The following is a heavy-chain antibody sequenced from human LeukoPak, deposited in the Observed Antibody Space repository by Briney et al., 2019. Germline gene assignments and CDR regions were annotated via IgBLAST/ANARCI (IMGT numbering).Heavy chain of an antibody. Sequence: GGSLRLSCAASGFTFSSYSMNWVRQAPGKGLEWVSSISSSSSYIYYADSVKGRFTISRDNAKNSLYLQMNSLRAEDTAVYYCARDLRAHTNYYYYYGMDVWGQGTTVTVSS. V-gene: IGHV3-21*01. J-gene: IGHJ6*02. CDR1: GFTFSSYS. CDR3: ARDLRAHTNYYYYYGMDV. D-gene: IGHD5-24*01. CDR2: ISSSSSYI.